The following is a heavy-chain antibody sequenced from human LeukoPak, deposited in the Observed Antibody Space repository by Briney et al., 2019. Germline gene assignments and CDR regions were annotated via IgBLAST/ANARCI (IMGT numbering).Heavy chain of an antibody. CDR2: IYYSGST. CDR1: GGSISSYY. Sequence: PSETLSLTCTVSGGSISSYYWSWIRQPPGKGLEWIGYIYYSGSTNYNPSLKSRVTISVDTSKNQFSLKLSSMTAADTAVYYCARSRPLCSSTSCYAGGEFDYWGQGTLVTVSS. D-gene: IGHD2-2*01. V-gene: IGHV4-59*08. CDR3: ARSRPLCSSTSCYAGGEFDY. J-gene: IGHJ4*02.